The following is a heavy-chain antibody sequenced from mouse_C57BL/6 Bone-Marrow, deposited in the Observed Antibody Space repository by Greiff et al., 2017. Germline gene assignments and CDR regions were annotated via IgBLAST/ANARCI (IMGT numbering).Heavy chain of an antibody. J-gene: IGHJ2*01. CDR2: IYPRSGNT. CDR3: ARGFITTVVADY. CDR1: GYTFTSYG. Sequence: VQLQQSGAELARPGASVKLSCTASGYTFTSYGISWVKQRTGQGLEWIGEIYPRSGNTYYNEKFKGKATLTADKSSSTAYMELRSLTSEDSAVYFCARGFITTVVADYWGQGTTLTVSS. V-gene: IGHV1-81*01. D-gene: IGHD1-1*01.